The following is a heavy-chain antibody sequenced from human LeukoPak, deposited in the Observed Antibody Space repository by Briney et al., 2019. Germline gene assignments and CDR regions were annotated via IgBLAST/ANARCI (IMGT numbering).Heavy chain of an antibody. CDR1: GYTFTDYY. V-gene: IGHV1-2*06. CDR3: ARGELVITFGGVIVLGSMDV. CDR2: INPNSGGT. Sequence: ASVKVSCKASGYTFTDYYMRWVRQAPGQGLEWMGRINPNSGGTNYAQKFQGRVTMTRDTSISTAYMELSRRRSDDTAVYYCARGELVITFGGVIVLGSMDVWGQGTTVTVSS. J-gene: IGHJ6*02. D-gene: IGHD3-16*02.